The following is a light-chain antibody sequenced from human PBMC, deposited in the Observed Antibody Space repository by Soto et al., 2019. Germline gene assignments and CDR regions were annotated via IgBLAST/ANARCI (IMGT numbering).Light chain of an antibody. J-gene: IGKJ4*02. CDR2: GAS. V-gene: IGKV3-20*01. CDR1: QSVSSSY. Sequence: EIVLTQSPGTLSLSPGEGATLSCRASQSVSSSYLAWYQQKPGQAPRLLIYGASRSATGIPDRFSGSGSGTDFTLTISRLEPEDFAVYYCQYYGSSPLTCGGGTKVEIK. CDR3: QYYGSSPLT.